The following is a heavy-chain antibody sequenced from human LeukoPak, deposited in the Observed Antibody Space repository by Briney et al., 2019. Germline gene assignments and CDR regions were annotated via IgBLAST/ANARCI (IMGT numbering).Heavy chain of an antibody. CDR3: ATYSTGRYKGLEY. D-gene: IGHD6-19*01. Sequence: GSLSLSCAASGFTFSSYWMSWVRQAPGKGPEWVANINKDGSEKYYVDSLKGRFTISRDNAENSLYLQMNSLRAEDTAVYYCATYSTGRYKGLEYWGQGTLVTVSS. CDR1: GFTFSSYW. CDR2: INKDGSEK. J-gene: IGHJ4*02. V-gene: IGHV3-7*03.